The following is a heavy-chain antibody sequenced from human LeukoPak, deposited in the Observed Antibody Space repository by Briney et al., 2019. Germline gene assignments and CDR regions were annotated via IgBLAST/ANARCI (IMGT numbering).Heavy chain of an antibody. CDR2: IHSSGST. Sequence: SETLSLTCTVSGGSISGTNYYWGWIRQPPGKGLEWIGSIHSSGSTYYSPPLKSRVTISVDTSKNQFSLKLSSVTAADTAVYYCARGSSWVPPYYFDYWGQGTLVTVSS. CDR1: GGSISGTNYY. V-gene: IGHV4-39*01. CDR3: ARGSSWVPPYYFDY. D-gene: IGHD2-2*01. J-gene: IGHJ4*02.